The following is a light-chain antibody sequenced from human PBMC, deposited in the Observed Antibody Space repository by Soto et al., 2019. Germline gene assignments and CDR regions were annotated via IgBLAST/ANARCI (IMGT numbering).Light chain of an antibody. CDR3: QKYDSAPWT. Sequence: DLQMTQSPSSLSASVGDSVSITCRASQGISNFLAWYQQKPGKVPKLLIYAAFTLQSGVPSRFSGSGSATDLTLTISSLQPEDVATYYCQKYDSAPWTFGQGTKVDLK. J-gene: IGKJ1*01. V-gene: IGKV1-27*01. CDR1: QGISNF. CDR2: AAF.